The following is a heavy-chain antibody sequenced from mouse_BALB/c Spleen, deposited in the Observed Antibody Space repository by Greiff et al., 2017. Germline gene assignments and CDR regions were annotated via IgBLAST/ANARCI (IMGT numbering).Heavy chain of an antibody. Sequence: VQLQQSGAELAKPGASVKMSCKASGYTFTSYWMHWVKQRPGQGLEWIGYINPSTGYTEYNQKFKDKATLTADKSSSTAYMQLSSLTSEDSAVYYCADSSGYVDWFAYWGQGTLVTVSA. CDR1: GYTFTSYW. V-gene: IGHV1-7*01. D-gene: IGHD3-2*01. J-gene: IGHJ3*01. CDR3: ADSSGYVDWFAY. CDR2: INPSTGYT.